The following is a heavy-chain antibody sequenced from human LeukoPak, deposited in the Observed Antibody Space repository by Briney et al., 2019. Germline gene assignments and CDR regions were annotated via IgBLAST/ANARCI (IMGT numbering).Heavy chain of an antibody. CDR2: INSDGSST. CDR3: AKRVRYGSGNYHFDH. D-gene: IGHD3-10*01. J-gene: IGHJ4*02. Sequence: GGSLRLSCAASGFTFSNYWMHWVRQAPGKGLVWVSRINSDGSSTTYADSVKGRFTISRDNAKNTLYLQMNSLTAEDTAVYYCAKRVRYGSGNYHFDHWGQGTLVTVSS. V-gene: IGHV3-74*01. CDR1: GFTFSNYW.